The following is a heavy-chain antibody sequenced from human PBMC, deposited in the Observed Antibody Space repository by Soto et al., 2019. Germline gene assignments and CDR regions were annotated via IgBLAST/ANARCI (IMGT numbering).Heavy chain of an antibody. CDR3: DSNPVFGVVINPLE. D-gene: IGHD3-3*01. Sequence: ASVKVSCKASGYTFTSSYMHCVRQAPGQGLERMGIINPSGGSTSYAQKFQGRVTMTRDTSTSTDYMELSTLRSVDTAVYYCDSNPVFGVVINPLEWGQGTMVT. J-gene: IGHJ3*01. CDR2: INPSGGST. V-gene: IGHV1-46*03. CDR1: GYTFTSSY.